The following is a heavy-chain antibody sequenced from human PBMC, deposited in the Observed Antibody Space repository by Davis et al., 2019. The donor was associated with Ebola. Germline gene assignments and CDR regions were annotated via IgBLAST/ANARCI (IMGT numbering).Heavy chain of an antibody. D-gene: IGHD3-10*01. Sequence: GGSLRLSCAASGFTFTDHVMHWVRRVPGKGLEWVALIVSDGYNKYSAYSVKDRFTISRDNSKNSLYLQMNNLRPEDTAVYYCARDISFRDYYGSGSFDYWGQGTLVTVSS. V-gene: IGHV3-30*02. CDR1: GFTFTDHV. J-gene: IGHJ4*02. CDR2: IVSDGYNK. CDR3: ARDISFRDYYGSGSFDY.